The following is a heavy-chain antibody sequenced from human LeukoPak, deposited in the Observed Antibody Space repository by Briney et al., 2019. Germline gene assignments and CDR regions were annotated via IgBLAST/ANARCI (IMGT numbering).Heavy chain of an antibody. CDR3: ARQNFGVIKPFDY. Sequence: SETLSLTCTVSGGSISSSSYYWGWIRRPPGKGLEWIGSIYYSGSTGYNPSLKSRVTISIDTSKNQFSLNLSSVTAADTAVYYCARQNFGVIKPFDYWGQGTLVTVSS. CDR2: IYYSGST. D-gene: IGHD3-3*01. CDR1: GGSISSSSYY. J-gene: IGHJ4*02. V-gene: IGHV4-39*01.